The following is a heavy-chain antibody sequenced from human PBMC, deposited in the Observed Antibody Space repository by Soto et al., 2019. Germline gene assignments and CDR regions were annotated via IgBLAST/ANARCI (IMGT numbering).Heavy chain of an antibody. V-gene: IGHV1-69*01. J-gene: IGHJ6*02. CDR3: ARGLLYVDIVATTEPIFFYYYYGMDV. Sequence: QVQLVQSGAEVKKPGSSVKVSCKASGGTFSSYAISWVRQAPGQGLEWMGGIIPIFGTANYAQKFQGRVTITADEYTSTADMELSRLRSADTAVYYCARGLLYVDIVATTEPIFFYYYYGMDVWGQGTTVTVSS. CDR2: IIPIFGTA. D-gene: IGHD5-12*01. CDR1: GGTFSSYA.